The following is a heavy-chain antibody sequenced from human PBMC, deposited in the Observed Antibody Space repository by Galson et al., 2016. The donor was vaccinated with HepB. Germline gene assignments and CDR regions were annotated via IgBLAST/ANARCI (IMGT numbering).Heavy chain of an antibody. CDR1: GLTLSHYN. Sequence: SLRLSCAASGLTLSHYNMHWVRQAPGKGLEWVAFISDSSTNIYYGETMQGRFTISRDNAKNSLYLQMNSLSAEDTGLYYCAAERFSGSPLEVWGQGPLVTVSS. V-gene: IGHV3-21*01. D-gene: IGHD1-26*01. CDR3: AAERFSGSPLEV. J-gene: IGHJ4*02. CDR2: ISDSSTNI.